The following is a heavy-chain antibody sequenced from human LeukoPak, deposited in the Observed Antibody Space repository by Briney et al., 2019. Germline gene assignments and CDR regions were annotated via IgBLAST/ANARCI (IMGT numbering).Heavy chain of an antibody. Sequence: GGALTLSCAASGFTFSSYSRNWVRQAPGKGLEWVANIKEDGREEYYVDCVKGRFAISRDNTENSLYLQMNSLRAEDSAVYYCARAQGDGQWKPLWLDSWGQGTLVTVSS. CDR3: ARAQGDGQWKPLWLDS. D-gene: IGHD5-18*01. CDR2: IKEDGREE. CDR1: GFTFSSYS. V-gene: IGHV3-7*01. J-gene: IGHJ4*02.